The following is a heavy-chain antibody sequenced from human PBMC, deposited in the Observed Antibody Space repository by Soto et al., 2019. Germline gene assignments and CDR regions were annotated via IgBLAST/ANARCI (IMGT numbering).Heavy chain of an antibody. Sequence: PSETLSLTCTVSGASIRGYYWNWIPKSAGKGLEWIRRIYATGTTDYNPSLKSRVMMSVDTSKKQFSLKLRSVTAADTAVYYCVRDGTKTLRDWFDPWGQGISVTVSS. V-gene: IGHV4-4*07. CDR2: IYATGTT. J-gene: IGHJ5*02. D-gene: IGHD1-1*01. CDR3: VRDGTKTLRDWFDP. CDR1: GASIRGYY.